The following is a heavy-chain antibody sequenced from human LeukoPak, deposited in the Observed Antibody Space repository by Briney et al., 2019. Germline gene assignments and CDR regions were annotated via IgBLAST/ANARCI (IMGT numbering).Heavy chain of an antibody. D-gene: IGHD3-10*01. Sequence: GGSLRLSCAASGFTFSSYAMSWVRQAPGKGLEWVSAISGSGGSTYYADSVKGRFTISRDNSKNTLYLQMNSLRAEDTAVYYCAGGGSGSYYNFGYYYYYMDVWGKGTTVTISS. CDR2: ISGSGGST. V-gene: IGHV3-23*01. CDR3: AGGGSGSYYNFGYYYYYMDV. J-gene: IGHJ6*03. CDR1: GFTFSSYA.